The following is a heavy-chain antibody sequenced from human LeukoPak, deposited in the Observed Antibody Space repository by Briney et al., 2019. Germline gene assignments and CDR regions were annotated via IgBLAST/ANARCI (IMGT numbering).Heavy chain of an antibody. CDR1: GGSFSGYY. CDR3: ARGYGPTFDY. D-gene: IGHD4-17*01. Sequence: SETLSLTCAVYGGSFSGYYWSWIRQPPGKGLEWIGEINHSGSTNYNPSLKSRVTISVDTSKNRFSLKLSSVTAADTAVYYCARGYGPTFDYWGQGTLVTVSS. V-gene: IGHV4-34*01. CDR2: INHSGST. J-gene: IGHJ4*02.